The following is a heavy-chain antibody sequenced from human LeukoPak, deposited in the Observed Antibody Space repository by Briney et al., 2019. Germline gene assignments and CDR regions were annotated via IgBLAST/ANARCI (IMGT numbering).Heavy chain of an antibody. V-gene: IGHV3-21*01. CDR1: RFIFSSYH. CDR2: ISSSNSFV. D-gene: IGHD1-20*01. J-gene: IGHJ4*02. CDR3: ARGTNWSPLDFDY. Sequence: GGSLRLSCAASRFIFSSYHMHWVRQPPGKGLEWVSSISSSNSFVYYADSMKGRFTISRDNAKNSLYLQMNSLRAEDTAVYYCARGTNWSPLDFDYWGQGTLVTVSS.